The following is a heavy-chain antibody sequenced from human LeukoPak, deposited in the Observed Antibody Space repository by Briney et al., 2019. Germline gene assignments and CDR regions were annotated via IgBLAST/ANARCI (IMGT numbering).Heavy chain of an antibody. V-gene: IGHV3-23*01. J-gene: IGHJ4*02. CDR1: GFIFSNYA. D-gene: IGHD3-9*01. CDR2: IVGSGANT. Sequence: PGASLRPSCAASGFIFSNYAMSWARQAPGKGLEWVSAIVGSGANTYYADSVKGRFTISRDNPRNTLYLQMNSLRAEDTAVYYCAKWGDYDVLTGYYDPDNWGQGTLVTVSS. CDR3: AKWGDYDVLTGYYDPDN.